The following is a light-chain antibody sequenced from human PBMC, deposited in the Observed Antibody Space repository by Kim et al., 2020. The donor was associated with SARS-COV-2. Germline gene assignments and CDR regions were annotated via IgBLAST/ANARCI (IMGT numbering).Light chain of an antibody. Sequence: GESVTTLFRGTSSDIGGYNHVSWYQQDPGIAPKSIFYKLSQRPSGVPDRFSGSKSGNTASLTVSGLQAEDEADYYCSSYGGSNNWVFGGGTQLTVL. CDR2: KLS. V-gene: IGLV2-8*01. CDR1: SSDIGGYNH. J-gene: IGLJ3*02. CDR3: SSYGGSNNWV.